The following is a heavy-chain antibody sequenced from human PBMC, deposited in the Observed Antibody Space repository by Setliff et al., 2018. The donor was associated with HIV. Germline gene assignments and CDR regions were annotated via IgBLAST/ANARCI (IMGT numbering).Heavy chain of an antibody. CDR3: MSEYKSGC. V-gene: IGHV3-7*01. J-gene: IGHJ4*02. Sequence: GGSLRPSCAASGFTLSSFWMDWVRQAPGKGLEWVASINEGGSVRFYVDSVKGRFTISRDNAENSLSLQMNSLRAEDTALYYCMSEYKSGCWGQGTLVTVSS. CDR1: GFTLSSFW. CDR2: INEGGSVR. D-gene: IGHD6-19*01.